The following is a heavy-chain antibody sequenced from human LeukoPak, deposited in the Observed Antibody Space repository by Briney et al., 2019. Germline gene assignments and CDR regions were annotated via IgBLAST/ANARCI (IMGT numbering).Heavy chain of an antibody. D-gene: IGHD1-26*01. J-gene: IGHJ4*02. V-gene: IGHV3-43*01. CDR1: GFTFDDYT. CDR3: AKDIYAKGSVGAFDY. CDR2: ISWDGDST. Sequence: GGSLRLSCAASGFTFDDYTMHWVRQAPGKGLEWVSLISWDGDSTYYADSVKGRFTISRDNSKNSLFLQMNSLRTEDTALYFCAKDIYAKGSVGAFDYWGQGTLVTVSS.